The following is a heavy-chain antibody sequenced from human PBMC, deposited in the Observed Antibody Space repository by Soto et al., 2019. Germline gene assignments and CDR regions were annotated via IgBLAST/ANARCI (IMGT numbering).Heavy chain of an antibody. CDR2: ISSGGDTI. V-gene: IGHV3-48*03. Sequence: GGSLRLSCTASGFSFSNYEMNWVRQAPGKGLEWVAYISSGGDTIHYADSVRGRFTVSRDNARNSLSLQMNTLRVEDTALYYCARDRAAGGYWGQGTLVTVSS. CDR3: ARDRAAGGY. CDR1: GFSFSNYE. J-gene: IGHJ4*02. D-gene: IGHD6-13*01.